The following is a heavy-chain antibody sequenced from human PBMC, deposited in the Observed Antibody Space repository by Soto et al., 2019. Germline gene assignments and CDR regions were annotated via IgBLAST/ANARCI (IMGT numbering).Heavy chain of an antibody. V-gene: IGHV4-34*01. D-gene: IGHD6-13*01. CDR2: INHRGSP. Sequence: SETLSLTCAVYVGSFRGHYWTWIRQPPGKGLEWIGEINHRGSPNYNPSLKSRVTMSVDTSKNQFSLRLSSVTAADTAVYYCARGSEAAAGTWFFDYWGRGTLVTVSS. J-gene: IGHJ4*02. CDR3: ARGSEAAAGTWFFDY. CDR1: VGSFRGHY.